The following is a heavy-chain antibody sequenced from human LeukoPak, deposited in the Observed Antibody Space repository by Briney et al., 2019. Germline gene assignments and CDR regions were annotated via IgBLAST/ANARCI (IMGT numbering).Heavy chain of an antibody. J-gene: IGHJ5*02. CDR1: GYTFTGYY. D-gene: IGHD1-26*01. V-gene: IGHV1-2*06. CDR2: INPNSGGT. Sequence: GASEKVSCKASGYTFTGYYMHWVRQAPGQGLEWMGRINPNSGGTNYAQKFQGRVTMTRDTSISTAYMELSRLRSDDTAVYYCARDPFRIVGATIDRWGQGTLVTLSS. CDR3: ARDPFRIVGATIDR.